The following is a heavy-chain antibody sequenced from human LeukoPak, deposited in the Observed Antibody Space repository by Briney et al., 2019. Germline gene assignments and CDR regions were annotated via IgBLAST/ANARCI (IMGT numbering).Heavy chain of an antibody. V-gene: IGHV4-59*01. CDR1: GGSISSYY. J-gene: IGHJ3*02. CDR3: ARVLVRGVIRYAFDI. Sequence: PSETLSLTCTVSGGSISSYYWSWIRQPPGKGLEWVGYIYYSGSTNYNPSLKSRVTISVDTSKTQFSLKRSSVTAADAAVYYCARVLVRGVIRYAFDIWGQGTMVTVSS. D-gene: IGHD3-10*01. CDR2: IYYSGST.